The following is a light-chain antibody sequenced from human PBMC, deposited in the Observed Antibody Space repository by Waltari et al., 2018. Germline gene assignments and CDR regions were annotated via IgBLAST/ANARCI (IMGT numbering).Light chain of an antibody. Sequence: QSVLTQPPSASGAPGQRVTISCTGSNSNIGAGYYVSWYQQFPGSAPKLLIYENIKRPSGVSDRFSGSKSDNSASLTITGLQFEDEADYYCLVRDSSPSSWIFGGGTRLTVL. J-gene: IGLJ2*01. V-gene: IGLV1-40*01. CDR1: NSNIGAGYY. CDR2: ENI. CDR3: LVRDSSPSSWI.